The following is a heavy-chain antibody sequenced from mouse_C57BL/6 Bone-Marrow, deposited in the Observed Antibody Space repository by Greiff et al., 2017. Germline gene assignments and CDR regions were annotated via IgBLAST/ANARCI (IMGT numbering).Heavy chain of an antibody. CDR2: IYPRSGNT. CDR1: GYTFTSYG. Sequence: VQLLESGAELARPGASVKLSCKASGYTFTSYGISWVKQRTGQGLEWIGEIYPRSGNTYYNEKFKGKATLTADKSSSTAYMELRSLTSEDSAVYFCARLDYGGSRESPRAMDYWGQGTSVTVSS. D-gene: IGHD1-1*01. J-gene: IGHJ4*01. V-gene: IGHV1-81*01. CDR3: ARLDYGGSRESPRAMDY.